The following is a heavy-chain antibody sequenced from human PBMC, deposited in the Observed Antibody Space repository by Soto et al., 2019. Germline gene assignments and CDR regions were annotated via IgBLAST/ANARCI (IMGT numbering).Heavy chain of an antibody. V-gene: IGHV4-39*01. CDR3: ARHALLTMIVVDNWFDP. J-gene: IGHJ5*02. D-gene: IGHD3-22*01. Sequence: PSETLSLTCTVSGGSISSSSYYWGWIRQPPGKGLEWIGSIYYSGSTYYNPSLKSRVTISVDTSKNQFSLKLSSATAADTAVYYCARHALLTMIVVDNWFDPWGQGTLVTVSS. CDR1: GGSISSSSYY. CDR2: IYYSGST.